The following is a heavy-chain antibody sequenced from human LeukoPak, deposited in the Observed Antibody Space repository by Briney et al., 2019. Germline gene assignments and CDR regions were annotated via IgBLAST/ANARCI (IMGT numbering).Heavy chain of an antibody. CDR3: GRGGYKVWGVNITPRYFDY. V-gene: IGHV4-4*07. CDR1: RASISNYY. D-gene: IGHD3-10*01. Sequence: SETLSLTCTVSRASISNYYWSWIRQPAGKGLEWIGRIYISESTNYNPSLKSRVTISVDTSKNQFSLKLSSVTAADTAVYYCGRGGYKVWGVNITPRYFDYWGQGTLVTVSS. J-gene: IGHJ4*02. CDR2: IYISEST.